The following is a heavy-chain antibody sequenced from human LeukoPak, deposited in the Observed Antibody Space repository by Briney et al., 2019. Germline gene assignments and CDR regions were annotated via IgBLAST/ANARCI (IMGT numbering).Heavy chain of an antibody. CDR1: GFAFDEHG. V-gene: IGHV3-20*04. D-gene: IGHD2-2*01. Sequence: GGSLRLSCTASGFAFDEHGMSWVRQVPGKGLEWVSGINWSGGSTGYADPLRGRFTISRDNAKNSLYLQMDSLRAEDTALYYCARAPITSPFYFDYWGQGTLVTVSS. CDR3: ARAPITSPFYFDY. CDR2: INWSGGST. J-gene: IGHJ4*02.